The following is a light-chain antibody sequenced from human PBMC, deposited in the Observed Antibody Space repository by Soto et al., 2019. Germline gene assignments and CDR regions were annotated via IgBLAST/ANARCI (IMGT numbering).Light chain of an antibody. J-gene: IGKJ1*01. CDR1: QSLLHSNGYNY. V-gene: IGKV2-28*01. CDR3: MQPLQSWT. Sequence: DIVMTQSPLSLPVTPRDPSSISCRSSQSLLHSNGYNYLDWYLQKPGQSPQLLIYLGSNRASGVPDRFSGSGSGTDFTLKISRVEAEDVGVYYCMQPLQSWTFGQGTKVDIK. CDR2: LGS.